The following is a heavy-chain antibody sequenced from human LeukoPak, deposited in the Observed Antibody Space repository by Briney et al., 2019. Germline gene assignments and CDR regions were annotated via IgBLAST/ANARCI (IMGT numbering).Heavy chain of an antibody. CDR2: ISFYNGNT. V-gene: IGHV1-18*01. CDR3: ARDQAPRCIDW. CDR1: GYTPTSYG. D-gene: IGHD2-8*01. Sequence: ASVKVSCTPSGYTPTSYGIIWMRQAPGQGLEWMGWISFYNGNTNYAQKFQDRFTMTTDTSTRTAYMQLRTLTSDITAVYSWARDQAPRCIDWWGEGTLVTVSS. J-gene: IGHJ4*02.